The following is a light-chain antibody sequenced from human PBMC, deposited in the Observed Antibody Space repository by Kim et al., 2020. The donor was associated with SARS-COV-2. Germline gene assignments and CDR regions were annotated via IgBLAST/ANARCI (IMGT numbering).Light chain of an antibody. V-gene: IGLV2-8*01. J-gene: IGLJ3*02. CDR2: EVS. CDR1: GGDVGGYKH. Sequence: GQLGTTSCTGTGGDVGGYKHVAWYKQSPGKAPKRMIYEVSKGPAGEPDRFSGSKSGNTASLTVSVLQADEEANDYCSSYGGNNNWVFGGGTQLTVL. CDR3: SSYGGNNNWV.